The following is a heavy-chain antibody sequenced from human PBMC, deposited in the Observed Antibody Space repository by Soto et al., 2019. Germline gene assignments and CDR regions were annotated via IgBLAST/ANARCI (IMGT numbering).Heavy chain of an antibody. CDR3: ARDGGAMVPAEYFQH. Sequence: LRLSCAASGFTFSSYAMSWVRQAPGKGLEWVSAISGSGGSTYYADSVKGRFTISRDNSKNTLYLQMNSLRAEDTAVYYCARDGGAMVPAEYFQHWGQGTLVTVSS. V-gene: IGHV3-23*01. J-gene: IGHJ1*01. CDR2: ISGSGGST. CDR1: GFTFSSYA. D-gene: IGHD5-18*01.